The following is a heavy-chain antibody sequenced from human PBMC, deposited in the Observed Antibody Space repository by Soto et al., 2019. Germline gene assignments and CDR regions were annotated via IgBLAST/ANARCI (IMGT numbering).Heavy chain of an antibody. D-gene: IGHD6-13*01. V-gene: IGHV1-18*01. CDR3: ARVRAAPGSYYFDY. CDR2: ISGSNGNT. Sequence: QVQLVQSGAEVKKPRASVKVSCKASGYTFTSYGWVRQAPGQGLEWMGWISGSNGNTNYALQGRVTMTTDTSTSTAYMELRSLRSDDTAVYYCARVRAAPGSYYFDYWGQGTLVTVSS. CDR1: GYTFTSYG. J-gene: IGHJ4*02.